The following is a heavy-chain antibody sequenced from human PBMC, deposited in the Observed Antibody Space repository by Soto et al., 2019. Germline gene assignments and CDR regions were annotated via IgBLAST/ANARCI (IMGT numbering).Heavy chain of an antibody. D-gene: IGHD4-17*01. CDR3: ARDLAHGDYSWFDP. V-gene: IGHV1-69*08. CDR2: IIPILGIA. Sequence: QVQLVQSGAEVQKPGSSVKVSCKASGGTFSSYTISWVRQAPGQGLEWMGRIIPILGIANYAQKFQGRVTITADKSTSTAYMELSSLRSEDTAVYYCARDLAHGDYSWFDPWGQGTLVTVSS. J-gene: IGHJ5*02. CDR1: GGTFSSYT.